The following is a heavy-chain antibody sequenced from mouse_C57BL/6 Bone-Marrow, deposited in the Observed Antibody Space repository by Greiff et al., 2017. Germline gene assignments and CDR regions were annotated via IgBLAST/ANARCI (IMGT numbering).Heavy chain of an antibody. CDR3: TRKRILSVVATHWYFDV. V-gene: IGHV6-6*01. J-gene: IGHJ1*03. CDR2: IRNKANNHAT. D-gene: IGHD1-1*01. Sequence: EVKLVESGGGLVQPGGSMTLSCAASGFTFSDAWMDWVRQSPEKGLEWVAEIRNKANNHATYYAESVKGRFTISRDDSKSSVYLQMNSLRAEDTGIYYCTRKRILSVVATHWYFDVWGTGTTVTVSS. CDR1: GFTFSDAW.